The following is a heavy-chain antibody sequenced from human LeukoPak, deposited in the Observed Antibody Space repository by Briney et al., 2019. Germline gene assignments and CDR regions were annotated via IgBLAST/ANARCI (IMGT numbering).Heavy chain of an antibody. J-gene: IGHJ4*02. V-gene: IGHV4-39*02. CDR1: GGSISITSHY. Sequence: SETLSLTCSVSGGSISITSHYWVWIRQPPGQGLEWIGSIYYDGSTYYNPSLKSRVTMSVDTSRNQFLLNLSSVTAADTAVYYCAREGTTVTTLDYWGQGTLVTVSS. CDR2: IYYDGST. D-gene: IGHD4-17*01. CDR3: AREGTTVTTLDY.